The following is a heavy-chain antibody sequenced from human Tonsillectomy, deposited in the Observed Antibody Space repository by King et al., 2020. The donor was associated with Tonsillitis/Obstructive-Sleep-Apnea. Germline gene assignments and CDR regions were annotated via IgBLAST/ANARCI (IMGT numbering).Heavy chain of an antibody. CDR3: ARDSDGGFDI. V-gene: IGHV3-21*01. CDR1: GFTFSTYS. J-gene: IGHJ3*02. Sequence: VQLVESGGGLVKPGGSLRLSCAASGFTFSTYSMSWVRQAPGKGLEWVSSISTSSSYIYYGDSVKGRFTISRDNAKNSLYLQMNSLRAEDTAVYYCARDSDGGFDIWGQGTMVTVSS. D-gene: IGHD2-15*01. CDR2: ISTSSSYI.